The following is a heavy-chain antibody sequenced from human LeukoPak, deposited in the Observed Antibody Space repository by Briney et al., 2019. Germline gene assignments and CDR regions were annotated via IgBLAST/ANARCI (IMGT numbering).Heavy chain of an antibody. V-gene: IGHV3-72*01. J-gene: IGHJ4*02. CDR2: TRNKANSYST. Sequence: GGSLRLSCAASGFTLSDYYIDWVRQAPGKGLEWVGRTRNKANSYSTQYAASVRGRFSISRDDSKSSVYLQLSSLQTEDTAVYYCARNYYDSSGYEPLQYYFDYWGQGTLVTVSS. D-gene: IGHD3-22*01. CDR3: ARNYYDSSGYEPLQYYFDY. CDR1: GFTLSDYY.